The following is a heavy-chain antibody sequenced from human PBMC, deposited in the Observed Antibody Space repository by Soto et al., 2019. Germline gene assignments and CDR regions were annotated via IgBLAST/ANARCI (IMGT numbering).Heavy chain of an antibody. D-gene: IGHD3-3*01. V-gene: IGHV5-51*01. CDR3: ASRYLWSGYHFFEY. J-gene: IGHJ4*02. CDR1: GYNFTSYW. CDR2: IYPGDSDT. Sequence: EVQLVQSGAEVKKPGESLKISCKGSGYNFTSYWIGWVRQMPGKGLEWMGIIYPGDSDTTYRPSFQGQVTISADKSISTAYLQWSSLKASDTAMYYCASRYLWSGYHFFEYRGQGTLVTVSS.